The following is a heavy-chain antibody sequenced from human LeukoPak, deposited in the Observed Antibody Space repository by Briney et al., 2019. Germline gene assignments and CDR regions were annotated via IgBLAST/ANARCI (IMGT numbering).Heavy chain of an antibody. CDR1: GFTFSDYY. CDR3: VKALTLSGTYLGD. D-gene: IGHD3-10*01. J-gene: IGHJ4*02. Sequence: GGSLRLSCAASGFTFSDYYMNWIRQAPGKGLEGVSYISSSGHTIYYADSVKGRFTISRDNAKNSLFLQMNSLRAEDTALYYCVKALTLSGTYLGDWGQGTLVTVFS. CDR2: ISSSGHTI. V-gene: IGHV3-11*01.